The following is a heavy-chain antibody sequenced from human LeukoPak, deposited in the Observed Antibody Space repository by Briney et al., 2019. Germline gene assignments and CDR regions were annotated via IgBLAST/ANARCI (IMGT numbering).Heavy chain of an antibody. J-gene: IGHJ6*02. V-gene: IGHV3-23*01. CDR2: ISGSGGST. CDR1: GFTLSSHA. Sequence: GGSLRLSCAASGFTLSSHAMSWVRRAPGKGLEWVSVISGSGGSTYYADSVKGRFTISRDNSKDTLYLQMNSLRAGDTAVYYCAKYFYSSSYYGMDVWGQGTTVTVSS. CDR3: AKYFYSSSYYGMDV. D-gene: IGHD4-11*01.